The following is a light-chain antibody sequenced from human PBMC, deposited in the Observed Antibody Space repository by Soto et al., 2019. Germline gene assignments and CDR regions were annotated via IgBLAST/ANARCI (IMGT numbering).Light chain of an antibody. CDR3: QQRSNWPIT. CDR2: GAS. CDR1: QSISIN. Sequence: EIVLTQSPGTLSVSPWDRVTLSCRASQSISINLAWYQHKPGQAPRLLIHGASTRATGVPARFSGSGSGTDFTLTISSLEPEDFAVYYCQQRSNWPITFGQGTRLEIK. V-gene: IGKV3-11*01. J-gene: IGKJ5*01.